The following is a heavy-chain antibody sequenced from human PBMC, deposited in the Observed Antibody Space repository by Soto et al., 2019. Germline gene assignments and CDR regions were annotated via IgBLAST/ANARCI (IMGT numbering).Heavy chain of an antibody. Sequence: SETLSLTCTVSGGSISSSSYYWGWIRQPPGKGLEWIGSIYYGGSTYYNPSLKSRVTISVDTSKNQFSLKLSSVTAADTAVYYCARHVSSSWYYYYYGMDVWGQGTTVTVSS. D-gene: IGHD6-13*01. J-gene: IGHJ6*02. CDR1: GGSISSSSYY. CDR2: IYYGGST. CDR3: ARHVSSSWYYYYYGMDV. V-gene: IGHV4-39*01.